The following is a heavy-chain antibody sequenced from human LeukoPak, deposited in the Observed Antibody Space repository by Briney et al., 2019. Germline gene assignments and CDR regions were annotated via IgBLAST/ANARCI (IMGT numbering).Heavy chain of an antibody. V-gene: IGHV1-69*04. CDR2: IIPILGIA. D-gene: IGHD3-10*01. J-gene: IGHJ4*02. CDR1: GGTFSSYA. Sequence: GASVKVSCKASGGTFSSYAISWVRQAPGQGLEWMGRIIPILGIANYAQKFPGRVTITADKSTSTAYMELSSLRSEDTAVYYCARAPYYYGSGSYLGYWGQGTLVTVSS. CDR3: ARAPYYYGSGSYLGY.